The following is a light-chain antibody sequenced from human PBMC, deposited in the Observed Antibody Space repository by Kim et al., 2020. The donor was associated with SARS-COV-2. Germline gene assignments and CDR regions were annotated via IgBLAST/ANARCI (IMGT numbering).Light chain of an antibody. V-gene: IGLV2-14*03. Sequence: SGTAGQSTTISCTGTSSDSVAWYQPSPGTAPKLIIYDVSRRPSGVSSRFSASKSGNTASLTISGLQAEDEADYHCSSYTTSNTFVMFGGGTQLTVL. CDR2: DVS. CDR3: SSYTTSNTFVM. J-gene: IGLJ3*02. CDR1: SSDS.